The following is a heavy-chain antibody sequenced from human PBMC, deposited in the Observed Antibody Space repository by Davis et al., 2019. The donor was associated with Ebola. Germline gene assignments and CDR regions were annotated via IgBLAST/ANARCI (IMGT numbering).Heavy chain of an antibody. V-gene: IGHV4-34*01. J-gene: IGHJ3*02. CDR3: ARHWGRSFDM. D-gene: IGHD7-27*01. CDR2: IHHSGST. CDR1: GGSFSGYY. Sequence: MPSETLSLTCAVYGGSFSGYYWSWIRQPPGQGLEWIGEIHHSGSTKRNPSLRSRVTISPDTSKNQFSLKLSSVTAADTAVYYCARHWGRSFDMWGQGTVVTVSS.